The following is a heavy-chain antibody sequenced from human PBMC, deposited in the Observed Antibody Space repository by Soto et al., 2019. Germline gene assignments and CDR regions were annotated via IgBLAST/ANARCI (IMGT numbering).Heavy chain of an antibody. Sequence: SQTLSLTCAISGERVASNSADWNWIRQSQSRGLEWLGRTYYRSKWYTDYAESVKSRITINPDTSKNQVSLQLKSVTPEDTAVYYCTTGATSGRYVNYYDGIDVWGQGTTVTVSS. D-gene: IGHD3-16*01. J-gene: IGHJ6*02. CDR3: TTGATSGRYVNYYDGIDV. V-gene: IGHV6-1*01. CDR1: GERVASNSAD. CDR2: TYYRSKWYT.